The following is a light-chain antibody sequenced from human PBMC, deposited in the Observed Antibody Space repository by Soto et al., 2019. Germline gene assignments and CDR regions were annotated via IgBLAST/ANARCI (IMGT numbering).Light chain of an antibody. J-gene: IGLJ2*01. CDR1: NSDVGGYNY. V-gene: IGLV2-11*01. Sequence: QSALTQPRSVSGSPGQSVTISCTGTNSDVGGYNYVSWYQQHPGKAPKLMIYGVTQRPSGVPDRFSGSKSGNTASLTISGLQAEDEADYFCCSYAGSYTYVVFGGGTKLTVL. CDR3: CSYAGSYTYVV. CDR2: GVT.